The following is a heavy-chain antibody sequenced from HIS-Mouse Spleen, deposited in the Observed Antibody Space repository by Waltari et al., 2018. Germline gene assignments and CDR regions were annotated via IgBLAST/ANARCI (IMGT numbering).Heavy chain of an antibody. CDR1: GGSISSSSYY. Sequence: QLQLQESGPGLVKPSETLSLTCTVSGGSISSSSYYWGWIRQPPGKGLAWIGSIYYRWVTYSNPALKSRCTISVDTSKNQFSLKLSSVTAADTAVYYCARDRELYFDYWGQGTLVTVSS. CDR2: IYYRWVT. CDR3: ARDRELYFDY. J-gene: IGHJ4*02. D-gene: IGHD1-26*01. V-gene: IGHV4-39*07.